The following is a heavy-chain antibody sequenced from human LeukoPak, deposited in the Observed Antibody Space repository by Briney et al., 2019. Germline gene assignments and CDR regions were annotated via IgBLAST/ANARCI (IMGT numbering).Heavy chain of an antibody. CDR1: GFTFSSYA. CDR3: AKACRGRYYYDSSGYYYSCLDY. V-gene: IGHV3-30*18. CDR2: ISYDGSNK. D-gene: IGHD3-22*01. J-gene: IGHJ4*02. Sequence: PGGSLRLSCAASGFTFSSYAMSWVRQAPGKGLEWVAVISYDGSNKYYADSVKGRFTISRDNSKNTLYLQMNSLRAEDTAVYYCAKACRGRYYYDSSGYYYSCLDYWGQGTLVTVSS.